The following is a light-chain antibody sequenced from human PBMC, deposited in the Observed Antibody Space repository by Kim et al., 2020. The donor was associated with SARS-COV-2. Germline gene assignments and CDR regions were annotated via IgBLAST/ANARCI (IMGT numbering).Light chain of an antibody. CDR2: HAS. J-gene: IGKJ5*01. Sequence: EILLTQSPATLSLSQGESATVSCRATETIDNNYLAWYQQKPGQAPRLLIYHASTRATGIPDRFRGSGSGTDFTLTISGLEPEDFAVFYCQQYSTSPITFGQGTRLEMK. V-gene: IGKV3-20*01. CDR3: QQYSTSPIT. CDR1: ETIDNNY.